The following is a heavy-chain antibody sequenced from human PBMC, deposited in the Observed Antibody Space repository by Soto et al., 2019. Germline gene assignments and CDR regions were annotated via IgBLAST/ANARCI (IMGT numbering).Heavy chain of an antibody. CDR2: ISSSSSYI. CDR1: GFTFSSYS. CDR3: ARPPLRFLEWSTDHYMDV. D-gene: IGHD3-3*01. J-gene: IGHJ6*03. V-gene: IGHV3-21*01. Sequence: GGSLRLSCAASGFTFSSYSMNWVRQAPGKGLEWVSSISSSSSYIYYADSVKGRFTISRDNAKNSLYLQMNSLRAEDTAVYYCARPPLRFLEWSTDHYMDVWGKGTTVTVSS.